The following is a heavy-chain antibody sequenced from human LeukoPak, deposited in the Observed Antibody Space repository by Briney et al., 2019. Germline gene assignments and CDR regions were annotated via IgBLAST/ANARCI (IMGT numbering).Heavy chain of an antibody. J-gene: IGHJ4*02. V-gene: IGHV4-61*02. CDR2: IYTSGST. D-gene: IGHD1-26*01. CDR1: GASISSGGNF. CDR3: ARDGIEAIDS. Sequence: PSETLSLTCTVSGASISSGGNFWTWIRQPAGKGLEWIGRIYTSGSTNYNPSLKSQVTISADTSKKQFYLKLNSVTAADTAVYYCARDGIEAIDSWGQGTLVIVSS.